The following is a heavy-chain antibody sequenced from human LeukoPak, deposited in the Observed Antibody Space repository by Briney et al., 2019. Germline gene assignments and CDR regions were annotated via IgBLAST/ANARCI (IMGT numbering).Heavy chain of an antibody. D-gene: IGHD6-19*01. CDR2: ISNTDETR. J-gene: IGHJ4*02. Sequence: GGSLRLSCAAYGFSLSGYWMSWVRQAPGKGLEWVSYISNTDETRTYADSVKGRFTISRDNAKNSLHLEMNSLRAEDTAVYYCAREIVSAVAGNFDYWGQGTLVTVSS. CDR3: AREIVSAVAGNFDY. V-gene: IGHV3-11*04. CDR1: GFSLSGYW.